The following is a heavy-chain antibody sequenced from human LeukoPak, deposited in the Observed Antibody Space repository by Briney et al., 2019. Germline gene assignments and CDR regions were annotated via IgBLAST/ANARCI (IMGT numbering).Heavy chain of an antibody. CDR2: INPSGGST. CDR3: ARGMIQWEGFDY. Sequence: GASVKVSCKASGYTFTIYYIHWVRQAPGQGLEWMGLINPSGGSTNYAQKFQGRVTMTRNTSISTAYMELSSLRSEDTAVYYCARGMIQWEGFDYWGQGTLVTVSS. CDR1: GYTFTIYY. J-gene: IGHJ4*02. V-gene: IGHV1-46*01. D-gene: IGHD1-26*01.